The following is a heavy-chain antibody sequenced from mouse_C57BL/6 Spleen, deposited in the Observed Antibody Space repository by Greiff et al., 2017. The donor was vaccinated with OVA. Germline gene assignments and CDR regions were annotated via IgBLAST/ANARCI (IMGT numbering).Heavy chain of an antibody. J-gene: IGHJ1*03. Sequence: VQLQQSGPELVQPGASVKMSCKASGYTFTDYNMHWVKQSHGKSLEWVGYINPNNGGTSYNQKFKGKATLTVNKSSSTAYMELRSLTSEDSAVYYCARSTTVVADWYFDVWGTGTTVTVAS. D-gene: IGHD1-1*01. CDR2: INPNNGGT. CDR3: ARSTTVVADWYFDV. V-gene: IGHV1-22*01. CDR1: GYTFTDYN.